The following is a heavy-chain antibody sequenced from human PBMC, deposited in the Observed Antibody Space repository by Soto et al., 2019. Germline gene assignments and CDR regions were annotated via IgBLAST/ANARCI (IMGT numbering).Heavy chain of an antibody. CDR2: ITYTGVST. D-gene: IGHD6-13*01. CDR3: AKSSVWYPYFDS. V-gene: IGHV3-23*01. CDR1: EGSXDDSA. Sequence: GSLRVSCAAAEGSXDDSAMSRVLQAPGKGLEWVSSITYTGVSTYYADSVKGRFTISRDNSRDTLFLQMNSLRAEDTAIYYCAKSSVWYPYFDSWGQGTLVTSPQ. J-gene: IGHJ4*02.